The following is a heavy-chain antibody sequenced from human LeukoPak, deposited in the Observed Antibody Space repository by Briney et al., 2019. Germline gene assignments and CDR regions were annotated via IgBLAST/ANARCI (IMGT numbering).Heavy chain of an antibody. CDR1: GFTFSSYA. CDR2: ISGSGGST. Sequence: GSLSLSCAASGFTFSSYAMSWVRQAPGKGLEWVSAISGSGGSTYYADSVKGRFTISRDNSKNTLYLQMNSLRAEDTAVYYCAKRGLGMITFGGVPFDYWGQGTLVTVSS. J-gene: IGHJ4*02. D-gene: IGHD3-16*01. CDR3: AKRGLGMITFGGVPFDY. V-gene: IGHV3-23*01.